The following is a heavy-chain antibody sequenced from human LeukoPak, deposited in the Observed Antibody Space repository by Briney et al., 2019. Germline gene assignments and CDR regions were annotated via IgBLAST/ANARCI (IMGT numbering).Heavy chain of an antibody. D-gene: IGHD2-2*01. Sequence: GGSLRLSCAASGFTFDDYGMSWVRQAPGKGLEWVSGINWNGGSIGYADSVKGRFTISRDNAKNSLYLQMNSLRAEDTALYYCARTSLGTSQYYYYMDVWGKGTTVTVSS. CDR3: ARTSLGTSQYYYYMDV. CDR2: INWNGGSI. CDR1: GFTFDDYG. V-gene: IGHV3-20*04. J-gene: IGHJ6*03.